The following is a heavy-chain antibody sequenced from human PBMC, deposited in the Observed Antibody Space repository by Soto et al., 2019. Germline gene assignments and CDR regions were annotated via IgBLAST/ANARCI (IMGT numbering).Heavy chain of an antibody. CDR2: ISSSSSYI. J-gene: IGHJ4*02. Sequence: EVQLVESGGGLVKPGGSLRLSCAASGFTVSSYSMNWVRQAPGKGLEWVSSISSSSSYIYYADSVKGRFTISRDNAKNSLYLQMNSLRAEDTAVYYCARDLHRAYYDILTDGYWGRGTLVTVSS. V-gene: IGHV3-21*01. CDR3: ARDLHRAYYDILTDGY. D-gene: IGHD3-9*01. CDR1: GFTVSSYS.